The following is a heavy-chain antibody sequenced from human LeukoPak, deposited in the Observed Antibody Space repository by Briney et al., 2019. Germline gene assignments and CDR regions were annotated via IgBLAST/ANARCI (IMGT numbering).Heavy chain of an antibody. CDR3: ATPSWRGLGIVRNAFDI. CDR1: GYTLTELS. Sequence: EASVKVSCKVSGYTLTELSMHRVRQAPGKGLEWMGGFDPEDGETIYAQKFQGRVTMTEDTSTDTAYMELSSLRSEDTAVYYCATPSWRGLGIVRNAFDIWGQGTMVTVSS. CDR2: FDPEDGET. V-gene: IGHV1-24*01. D-gene: IGHD7-27*01. J-gene: IGHJ3*02.